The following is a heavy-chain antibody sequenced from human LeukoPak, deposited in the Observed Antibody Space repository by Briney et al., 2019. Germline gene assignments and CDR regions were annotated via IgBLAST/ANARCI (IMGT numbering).Heavy chain of an antibody. CDR3: AKEFNRGLPDY. CDR1: GFTFSTYG. J-gene: IGHJ4*02. V-gene: IGHV3-30*18. Sequence: GGSLRLSCAASGFTFSTYGIHWVRQAPGKGLEWVAVISYDGSNEYYADSVKGRFTISRDNSKNTLYLQMSSLRAEDTAVYYCAKEFNRGLPDYWGQGTLVTVPS. D-gene: IGHD2-21*01. CDR2: ISYDGSNE.